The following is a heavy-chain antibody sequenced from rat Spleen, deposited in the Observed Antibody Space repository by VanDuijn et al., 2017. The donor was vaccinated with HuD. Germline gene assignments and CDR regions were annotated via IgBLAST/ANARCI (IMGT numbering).Heavy chain of an antibody. CDR2: ISSDGSST. D-gene: IGHD2-2*01. V-gene: IGHV5-29*01. CDR1: GFTFTDFF. CDR3: AGAGYLRDWYFDF. Sequence: EVQLVESDGGLVRPGRSLKLSCATSGFTFTDFFMAWVRQAPAKGLEWVATISSDGSSTYYRDSVKGRFTISRDNAKRTLCLQMDSLRSDDTATYFCAGAGYLRDWYFDFWGPGTMVTVSS. J-gene: IGHJ1*01.